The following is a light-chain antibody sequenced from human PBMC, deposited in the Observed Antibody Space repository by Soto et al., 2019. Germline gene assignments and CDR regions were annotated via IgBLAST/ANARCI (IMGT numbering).Light chain of an antibody. CDR3: SSYTSSTAYV. CDR1: SSDVGGYNY. CDR2: EVS. Sequence: SALTQPASVSGSPGQSITISCTGTSSDVGGYNYVSWYQLHPGKAPKLMVYEVSNRPSGVSNRFSGSKSGNTASLTISGLQAEDEPDYYCSSYTSSTAYVFGTGTKVTVL. J-gene: IGLJ1*01. V-gene: IGLV2-14*01.